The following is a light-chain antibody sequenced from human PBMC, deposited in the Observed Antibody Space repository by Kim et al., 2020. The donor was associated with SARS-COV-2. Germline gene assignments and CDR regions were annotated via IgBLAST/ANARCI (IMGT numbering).Light chain of an antibody. CDR1: FSDVGPYQC. Sequence: QSALAQPPSASGSPGQPVTISCPGTFSDVGPYQCDSWYQDHPGKAPKVKISEVGKWPSGVPDRFSGSKSGNTASLTVSGFQADDEAHYSCISNGGSIDQVFGAGTKVTVL. CDR2: EVG. CDR3: ISNGGSIDQV. J-gene: IGLJ1*01. V-gene: IGLV2-8*01.